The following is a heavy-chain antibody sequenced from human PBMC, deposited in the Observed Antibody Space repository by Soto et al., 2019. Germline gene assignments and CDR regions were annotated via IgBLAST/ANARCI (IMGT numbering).Heavy chain of an antibody. CDR1: GGSFSGYY. Sequence: SETLSLTCAVYGGSFSGYYWSWIRQPPGKGLEWIGEINHSGSTNYNPSLKSRVTISVDTSKNQFSLKLSSVTAADTAVYYCARGSSSSSLGFDYWGQGTLVTAPQ. CDR2: INHSGST. J-gene: IGHJ4*02. D-gene: IGHD6-6*01. CDR3: ARGSSSSSLGFDY. V-gene: IGHV4-34*01.